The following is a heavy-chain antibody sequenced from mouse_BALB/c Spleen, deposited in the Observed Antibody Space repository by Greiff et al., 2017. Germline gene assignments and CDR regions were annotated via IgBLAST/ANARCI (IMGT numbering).Heavy chain of an antibody. CDR1: GFTFSSFG. CDR2: ISSGSSTI. V-gene: IGHV5-17*02. D-gene: IGHD2-3*01. Sequence: DVMLVESGGGLVQPGGSRKLSCAASGFTFSSFGMHWVRQAPEKGLEWVAYISSGSSTIYYADTVKGRFTISRDNPKNTLFLQMTSLRSEDTAMYYCARLRDGYYFDYWGQGTTLTVSS. CDR3: ARLRDGYYFDY. J-gene: IGHJ2*01.